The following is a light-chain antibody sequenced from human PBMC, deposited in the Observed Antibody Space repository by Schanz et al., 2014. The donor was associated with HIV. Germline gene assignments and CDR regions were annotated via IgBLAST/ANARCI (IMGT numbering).Light chain of an antibody. J-gene: IGKJ1*01. Sequence: EIVLTQSPATLSLSPGERAILSCRASQSVGTYLAWYQQRPGQAPRLLIYGASTRATGIPDRFSGSGSGTEFTLTISSLEPEDFAVYYCQQYGGSPRTFGQGTRVEIK. CDR1: QSVGTY. V-gene: IGKV3-20*01. CDR2: GAS. CDR3: QQYGGSPRT.